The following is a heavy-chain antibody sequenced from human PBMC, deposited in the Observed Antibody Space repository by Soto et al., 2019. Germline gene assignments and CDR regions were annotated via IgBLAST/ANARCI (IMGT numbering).Heavy chain of an antibody. CDR3: ASTIQRRDGYNY. D-gene: IGHD5-12*01. J-gene: IGHJ4*02. Sequence: QLQLQESGPGLVKPSETLSLTCTVSGGSISSSSYYWGWIRQPPGKGLEWIGSIYYSGSTYYNPSLKSRVTISVDTSKNQFSLKLSSVTAADTAVYYCASTIQRRDGYNYWGQGTLVTVSS. V-gene: IGHV4-39*01. CDR2: IYYSGST. CDR1: GGSISSSSYY.